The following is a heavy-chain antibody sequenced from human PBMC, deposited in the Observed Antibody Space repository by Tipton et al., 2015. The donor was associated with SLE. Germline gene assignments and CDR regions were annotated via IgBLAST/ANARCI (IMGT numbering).Heavy chain of an antibody. V-gene: IGHV3-30*04. J-gene: IGHJ4*02. D-gene: IGHD3-22*01. Sequence: SLRLSCAASGFTFSSYAMHWVRQAPGKGLEWVAVISYDGRNKYYADSVKGRFTISRDNAKNSLYLQMNSLRAEDTAVYYCARGPHYYDSSGYYSGYWGQGTLVTVSS. CDR3: ARGPHYYDSSGYYSGY. CDR1: GFTFSSYA. CDR2: ISYDGRNK.